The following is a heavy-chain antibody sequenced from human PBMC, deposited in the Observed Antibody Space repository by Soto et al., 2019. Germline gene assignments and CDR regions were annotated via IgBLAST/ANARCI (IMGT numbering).Heavy chain of an antibody. J-gene: IGHJ3*02. CDR3: TTSPTGAYYYDSSGYFGDAFDI. CDR2: IKSKTDGGTT. D-gene: IGHD3-22*01. V-gene: IGHV3-15*07. CDR1: GFTFSNAW. Sequence: GGSLRLSCAASGFTFSNAWMNWVRQAPGKGLEWVGRIKSKTDGGTTDYAAPVKGRFTISRDDSKNTLYLQMNSLKTEDTAVYYCTTSPTGAYYYDSSGYFGDAFDIWGQGTMVTVS.